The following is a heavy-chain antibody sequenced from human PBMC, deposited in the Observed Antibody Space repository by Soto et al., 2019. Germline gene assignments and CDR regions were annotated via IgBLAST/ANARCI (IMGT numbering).Heavy chain of an antibody. CDR1: GYSFTNYW. CDR2: IYPGDSDT. D-gene: IGHD3-10*01. V-gene: IGHV5-51*01. J-gene: IGHJ6*02. CDR3: ARPRSGSYRLDYYGMDV. Sequence: GESLKISCKGSGYSFTNYWIAWVRQMPGKGLEWMGIIYPGDSDTRYSPSFQGQVTISADKSISTAYLQWRSLRASDTAMYYCARPRSGSYRLDYYGMDVWGQGTTVTVSS.